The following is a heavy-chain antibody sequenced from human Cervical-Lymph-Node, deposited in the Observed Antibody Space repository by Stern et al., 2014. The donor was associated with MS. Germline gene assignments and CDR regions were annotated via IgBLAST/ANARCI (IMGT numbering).Heavy chain of an antibody. CDR3: ARGSVDIALPFFDS. CDR2: IYYSGTT. V-gene: IGHV4-31*03. D-gene: IGHD2-2*03. Sequence: QVQLQESGPGLVKPSQTLSLTCTVAGDSISSGSYYWSWIRQHPGKGLEWIGSIYYSGTTYYKPSLKSRVNIVVDTSKNQFSLILNSVTAADTAVYYCARGSVDIALPFFDSWGQGTLATVSS. CDR1: GDSISSGSYY. J-gene: IGHJ4*02.